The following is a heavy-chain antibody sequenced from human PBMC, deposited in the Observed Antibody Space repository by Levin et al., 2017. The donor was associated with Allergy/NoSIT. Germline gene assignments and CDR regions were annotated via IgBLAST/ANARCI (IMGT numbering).Heavy chain of an antibody. D-gene: IGHD6-19*01. CDR3: ARKIDSPGAGFDV. J-gene: IGHJ3*01. V-gene: IGHV3-53*05. Sequence: PGGSLRLSCAASGFTMRSKYMSWVRQTPGKGLEWVAIFYGVGNTFYIDSVKGRFALSRDDSQNILHLQMNNLRSEDTGMYYCARKIDSPGAGFDVWGQGTLVTVSS. CDR1: GFTMRSKY. CDR2: FYGVGNT.